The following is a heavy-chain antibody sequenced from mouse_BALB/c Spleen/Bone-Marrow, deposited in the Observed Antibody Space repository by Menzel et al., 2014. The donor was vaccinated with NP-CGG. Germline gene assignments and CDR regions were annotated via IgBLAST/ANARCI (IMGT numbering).Heavy chain of an antibody. D-gene: IGHD1-1*01. V-gene: IGHV14-3*02. Sequence: DVKLQESGAELVKPGASVKLSCTASGFNIKDTYMHWVKQRPEQGLEWIGRIDPANGNTKYDPKFQSKATITADTSSNTAYMHLSSLTAEDTAVYYCPRYYYVSSLFSYWGQGTLVTVSA. J-gene: IGHJ3*01. CDR2: IDPANGNT. CDR3: PRYYYVSSLFSY. CDR1: GFNIKDTY.